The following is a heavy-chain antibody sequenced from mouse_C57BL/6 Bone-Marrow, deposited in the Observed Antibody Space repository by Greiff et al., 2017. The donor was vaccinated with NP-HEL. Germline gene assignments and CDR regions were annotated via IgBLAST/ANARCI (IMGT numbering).Heavy chain of an antibody. J-gene: IGHJ3*01. CDR2: IYPGDGDT. Sequence: QVQLKESGPELVKPGASVKISCKASGYAFSSSWMNWVKQRPGKGLEWIGRIYPGDGDTNYNGKFKGKATLTADKSSSTAYMQLSSLTSEDSAVYFCAREGSYYGRFAYWGQGTLVTVSA. CDR1: GYAFSSSW. D-gene: IGHD1-1*01. V-gene: IGHV1-82*01. CDR3: AREGSYYGRFAY.